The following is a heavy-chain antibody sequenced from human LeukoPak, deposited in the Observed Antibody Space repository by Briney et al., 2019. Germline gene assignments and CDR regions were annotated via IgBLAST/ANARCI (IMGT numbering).Heavy chain of an antibody. CDR3: ATEYCSSTSCYTDY. D-gene: IGHD2-2*02. Sequence: ASVKVSCKASGYTFTGYYMHWMRQAPGQGLEWMGWINPNSGGTNYAQKFQGRVTMTRDTSISTAYMELSRLRSDDTAVYYCATEYCSSTSCYTDYWGQGTLVTVSS. CDR2: INPNSGGT. CDR1: GYTFTGYY. V-gene: IGHV1-2*02. J-gene: IGHJ4*02.